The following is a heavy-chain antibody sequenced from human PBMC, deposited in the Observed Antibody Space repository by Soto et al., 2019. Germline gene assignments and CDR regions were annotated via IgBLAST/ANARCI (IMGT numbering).Heavy chain of an antibody. D-gene: IGHD6-19*01. J-gene: IGHJ2*01. CDR1: GFTVSSNY. Sequence: EVQLVETGGGLIQPGGSLRLSCAASGFTVSSNYMSWVRQAPGKGLEWVSVIYSGGSTYYADSVKGRFTISRGNSKNTLYLQMNSLRAEDTAVYYGAGASSGWSAHRGPGYFDLWGRGTLVTVSS. CDR3: AGASSGWSAHRGPGYFDL. CDR2: IYSGGST. V-gene: IGHV3-53*02.